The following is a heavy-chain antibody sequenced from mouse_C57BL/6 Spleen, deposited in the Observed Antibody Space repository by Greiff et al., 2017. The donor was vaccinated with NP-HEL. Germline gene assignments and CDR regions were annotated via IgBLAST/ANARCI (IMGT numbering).Heavy chain of an antibody. Sequence: QVQLQQPGTELVKPGASVKLSCKASGYTFTSYWMHWVKQRPGQGLEWIGNINPSNGGTNYNEKFKSKATLTVDKSSSTAYMQLSSLTSEDSAVYYCARGITTVVASYYYAMDYWGQGTSVTVSS. V-gene: IGHV1-53*01. D-gene: IGHD1-1*01. CDR1: GYTFTSYW. CDR3: ARGITTVVASYYYAMDY. CDR2: INPSNGGT. J-gene: IGHJ4*01.